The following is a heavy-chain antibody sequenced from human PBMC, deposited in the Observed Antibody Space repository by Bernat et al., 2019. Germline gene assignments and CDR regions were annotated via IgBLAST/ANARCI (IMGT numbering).Heavy chain of an antibody. CDR2: IYYSGST. D-gene: IGHD3-10*01. CDR1: GGSISSGGYY. Sequence: QVQLQESGPGLVKPSQTLSLTCTVSGGSISSGGYYWSWIRQHPGKGLEWIGYIYYSGSTYYNPSLKSRVTISVDTSKNQFSLKLSSVTAADTAVYYCARDHGLWFGELGGMDVWGQGTTVTVSS. J-gene: IGHJ6*02. CDR3: ARDHGLWFGELGGMDV. V-gene: IGHV4-31*03.